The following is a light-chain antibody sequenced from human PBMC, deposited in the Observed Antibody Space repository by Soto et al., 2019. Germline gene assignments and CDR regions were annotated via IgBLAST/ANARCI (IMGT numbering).Light chain of an antibody. CDR2: GAS. CDR1: QSVTTR. J-gene: IGKJ5*01. V-gene: IGKV3-20*01. CDR3: QQYGGSPIT. Sequence: VLTQSPGTLSLAPGERVTLSCRASQSVTTRLAWYQHKPGQAPRLLMSGASSRASGVPVRFSGSGSGTDFTLTISRLEPEDFALYYCQQYGGSPITFGLGTRLEIK.